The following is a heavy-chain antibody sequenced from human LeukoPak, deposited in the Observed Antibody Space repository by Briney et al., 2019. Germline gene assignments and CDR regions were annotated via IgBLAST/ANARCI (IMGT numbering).Heavy chain of an antibody. CDR1: GGTFSSYA. CDR2: MNPNSDNT. D-gene: IGHD3-10*01. V-gene: IGHV1-8*02. Sequence: ASVKVSCKASGGTFSSYAISWVRQATGQGPEWMAWMNPNSDNTGYAQKFQGRITMTRDTSISTAYMELSSLSSEDTAVYYCARGPILVRGVIMADSVGGMDVWGQGTTVTVSS. CDR3: ARGPILVRGVIMADSVGGMDV. J-gene: IGHJ6*02.